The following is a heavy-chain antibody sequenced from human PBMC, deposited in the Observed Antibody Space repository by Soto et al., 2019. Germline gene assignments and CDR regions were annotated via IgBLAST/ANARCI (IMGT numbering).Heavy chain of an antibody. CDR1: GFTFSNYA. Sequence: GESLKISCAASGFTFSNYAMSWVRQAPGKGLEWVSGVGGSGDSTYYADSVKGRFTISRDNSKDTLYLQMNSLRAEDTAVYYCAKSPLGYCSGGSCYPPHYFDYWGQGTLVTVSS. D-gene: IGHD2-15*01. J-gene: IGHJ4*02. CDR2: VGGSGDST. CDR3: AKSPLGYCSGGSCYPPHYFDY. V-gene: IGHV3-23*01.